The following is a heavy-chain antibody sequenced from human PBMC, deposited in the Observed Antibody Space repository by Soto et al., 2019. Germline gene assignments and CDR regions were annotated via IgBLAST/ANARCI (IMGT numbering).Heavy chain of an antibody. V-gene: IGHV1-18*01. J-gene: IGHJ6*02. CDR3: ARDVGVTSVASGMDV. CDR2: ISAYNGNT. Sequence: AAVKVSCKASGYTFTSYGISWVRQAPGQGLEWMGWISAYNGNTNYAQKLQGRVTMTTDTSTSTAYMELRSLRSDDTAVYYCARDVGVTSVASGMDVWGQGTTVTVSS. CDR1: GYTFTSYG. D-gene: IGHD6-19*01.